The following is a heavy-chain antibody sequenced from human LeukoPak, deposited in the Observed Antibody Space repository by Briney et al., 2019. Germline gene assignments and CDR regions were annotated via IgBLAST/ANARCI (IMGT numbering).Heavy chain of an antibody. Sequence: GGSLRLSCAASGFVFSKNGMHWVRQAPGKGLEWVAFIRHDESKEYYADSVKGRFTISRDNSKNTLSLQMNSLRADDTALYYCAKFSYGDHVAWGQGTLVAVSS. V-gene: IGHV3-30*02. D-gene: IGHD4-17*01. CDR3: AKFSYGDHVA. CDR2: IRHDESKE. CDR1: GFVFSKNG. J-gene: IGHJ5*02.